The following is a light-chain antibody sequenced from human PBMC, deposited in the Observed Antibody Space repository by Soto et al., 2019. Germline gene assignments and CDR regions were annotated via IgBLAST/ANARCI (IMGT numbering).Light chain of an antibody. CDR3: QQYGSSPYT. Sequence: EIALTQSPCTLSLSPGERATLSCRASQSVSSSYLAWYQQKPGQAPRLLIYGASSRATGIPDRFSGSGSGTDFTLTISRLEPEDFAVYYCQQYGSSPYTFGQGTKVDIK. CDR2: GAS. J-gene: IGKJ2*01. V-gene: IGKV3-20*01. CDR1: QSVSSSY.